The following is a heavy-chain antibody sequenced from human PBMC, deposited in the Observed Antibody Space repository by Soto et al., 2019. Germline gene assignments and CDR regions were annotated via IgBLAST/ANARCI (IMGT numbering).Heavy chain of an antibody. CDR3: ARDFRGVIITYYYYGMDV. Sequence: GGSLRLSCAASGFTFSSYGMHWVRQAPGKGLEWVAVIWYDGSNKYYADSVKGRFTISRVNSKNTLYLQMNSLRAEDTAVYYCARDFRGVIITYYYYGMDVWGQGTTVTVSS. CDR1: GFTFSSYG. CDR2: IWYDGSNK. J-gene: IGHJ6*02. V-gene: IGHV3-33*01. D-gene: IGHD3-10*01.